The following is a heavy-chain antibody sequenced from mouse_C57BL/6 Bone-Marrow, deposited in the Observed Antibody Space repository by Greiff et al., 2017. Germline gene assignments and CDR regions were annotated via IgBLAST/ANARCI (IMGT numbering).Heavy chain of an antibody. J-gene: IGHJ3*01. CDR1: GYAFSSSW. V-gene: IGHV1-82*01. CDR3: ARGYYYGSGAWFAY. Sequence: QVQLQQSGPELVKPGASVKISCKASGYAFSSSWMNWVKQRPGKGLEWIGRIYPGDGDTNYNGKFKGKATLTADKSSSTAYMQLSSLTSEDSAVYFCARGYYYGSGAWFAYWGQGTLVTVSA. D-gene: IGHD1-1*01. CDR2: IYPGDGDT.